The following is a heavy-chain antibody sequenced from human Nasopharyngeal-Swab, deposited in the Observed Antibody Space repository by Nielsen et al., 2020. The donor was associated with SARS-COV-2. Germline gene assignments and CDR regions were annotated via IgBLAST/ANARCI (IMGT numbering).Heavy chain of an antibody. V-gene: IGHV1-18*01. CDR1: GYTFTSYG. CDR3: ARAGGVRGVKFDY. J-gene: IGHJ4*02. Sequence: ASVKVSCKASGYTFTSYGISWVRQAPGQGLEWMGWISAYNGNTNYAQKLQGRVTMTTDTSTSTPYMELRSLRSDDTAVYYCARAGGVRGVKFDYWGQGTLVTVSS. D-gene: IGHD3-10*01. CDR2: ISAYNGNT.